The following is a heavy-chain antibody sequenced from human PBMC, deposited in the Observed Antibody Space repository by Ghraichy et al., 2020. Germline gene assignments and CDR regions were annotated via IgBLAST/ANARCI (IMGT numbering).Heavy chain of an antibody. J-gene: IGHJ4*02. D-gene: IGHD1-26*01. Sequence: SVKVSCKASGGTFSSYAISWVLQAPGQGLEWMGRIIPILGIANYAQKFQGRVTITADKSTSTAYMELSSLRSEDTAVYYCARGLVSGSYHHDPFDYWGQGTLVTVSS. V-gene: IGHV1-69*04. CDR1: GGTFSSYA. CDR3: ARGLVSGSYHHDPFDY. CDR2: IIPILGIA.